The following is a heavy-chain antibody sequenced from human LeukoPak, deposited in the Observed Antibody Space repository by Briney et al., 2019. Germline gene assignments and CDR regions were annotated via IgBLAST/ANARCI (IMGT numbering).Heavy chain of an antibody. V-gene: IGHV3-11*04. CDR3: ARGGYCSSTSCYLWFDP. D-gene: IGHD2-2*01. J-gene: IGHJ5*02. CDR2: ISSRGSTI. Sequence: GGSLRLSCAASGFTFSDYYMSWIRQAPGKGLEWVSYISSRGSTIYYADSVKGRFTISRDNAKNSLYLQMNSLRAEDTAVYYCARGGYCSSTSCYLWFDPWGQGTLVTVSS. CDR1: GFTFSDYY.